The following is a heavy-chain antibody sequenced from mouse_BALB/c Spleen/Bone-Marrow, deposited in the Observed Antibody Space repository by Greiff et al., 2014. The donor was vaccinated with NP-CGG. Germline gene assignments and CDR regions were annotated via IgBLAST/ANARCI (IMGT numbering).Heavy chain of an antibody. J-gene: IGHJ3*01. CDR2: ISTYSGNT. V-gene: IGHV1-67*01. D-gene: IGHD2-3*01. CDR3: ARGRYDFAY. Sequence: QVQLKGAGPELVRPGVSVKIFCKGFGYTFTDYALPWGEQSHAKSLEWIGVISTYSGNTNYNQKFKGKATMTVDKSSSTAYMELARLTSEDSAIYYCARGRYDFAYWGQGTLVTVSA. CDR1: GYTFTDYA.